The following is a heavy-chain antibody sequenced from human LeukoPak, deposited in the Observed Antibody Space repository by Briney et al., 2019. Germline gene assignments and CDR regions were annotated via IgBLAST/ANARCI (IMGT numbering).Heavy chain of an antibody. CDR2: ISGSGGST. CDR1: GFTFSSYA. D-gene: IGHD1-7*01. V-gene: IGHV3-23*01. Sequence: PGGSLRLSCAASGFTFSSYAMSWVRQAPGKGLEWVSAISGSGGSTYYADSVKGRFTISRDNSKNTLYLQMNSLRAEDTAVYYCAKDTARYNWNYFLFDYWGQGTLVTVSS. J-gene: IGHJ4*02. CDR3: AKDTARYNWNYFLFDY.